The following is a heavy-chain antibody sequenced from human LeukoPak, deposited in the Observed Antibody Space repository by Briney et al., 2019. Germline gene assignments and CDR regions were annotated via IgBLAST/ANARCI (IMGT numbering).Heavy chain of an antibody. CDR1: GFTLSSNY. V-gene: IGHV3-66*02. D-gene: IGHD3-3*01. CDR3: ARLMYYDFWSGYSPKIDEIDP. J-gene: IGHJ5*02. CDR2: IYSGGST. Sequence: GCSLRLSCAASGFTLSSNYMSWVRQAPGKGLEGVSVIYSGGSTYYSDSVKGRFTISRDNSKNTHYLQMNSLRAEDTAVYYCARLMYYDFWSGYSPKIDEIDPWGQGTLVTVSS.